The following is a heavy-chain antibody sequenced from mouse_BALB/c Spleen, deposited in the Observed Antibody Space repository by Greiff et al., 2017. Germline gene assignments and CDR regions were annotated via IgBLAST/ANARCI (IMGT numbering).Heavy chain of an antibody. CDR1: GYSITSGYY. Sequence: EVQLQESGPGLVKPSQSLSLTCSVTGYSITSGYYWNWIRQFPGNKLEWMGYISYDGSNNYNPSLKNRISITRDTSKNQFFLKLNSVTTEDTATYYWARYITTARIWDAWFAYWGQGTLVTVSA. V-gene: IGHV3-6*02. D-gene: IGHD1-2*01. CDR3: ARYITTARIWDAWFAY. CDR2: ISYDGSN. J-gene: IGHJ3*01.